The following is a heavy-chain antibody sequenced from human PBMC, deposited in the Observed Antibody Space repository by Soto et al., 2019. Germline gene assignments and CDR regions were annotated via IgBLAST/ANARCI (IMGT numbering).Heavy chain of an antibody. CDR3: ARDLGELWPSVGGY. J-gene: IGHJ4*02. CDR1: GFIFNTYG. D-gene: IGHD1-26*01. V-gene: IGHV3-33*01. Sequence: QVQLVESGGGVVQPGRSLRLSCAASGFIFNTYGMHWVRQAPGKGLEWVAVMYYDGRNKYYADFVKGRFTISRDNSKNTLNLQMNSLRVEDTAVYYCARDLGELWPSVGGYWGQGTLVTVSS. CDR2: MYYDGRNK.